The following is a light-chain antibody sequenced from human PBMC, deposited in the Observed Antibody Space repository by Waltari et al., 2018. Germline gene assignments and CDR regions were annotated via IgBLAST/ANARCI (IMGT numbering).Light chain of an antibody. Sequence: QSVLTQPPSVSGAPGQRVTISFTGSGSNIGAGYAVHWYQHLPRAAPKLLIYGSSSRPLGVPDRFFGSTSGTSASLAITGLQAEDEGDYYCQSYDTSLSVVFGGGTKLTVL. V-gene: IGLV1-40*01. CDR2: GSS. CDR1: GSNIGAGYA. CDR3: QSYDTSLSVV. J-gene: IGLJ3*02.